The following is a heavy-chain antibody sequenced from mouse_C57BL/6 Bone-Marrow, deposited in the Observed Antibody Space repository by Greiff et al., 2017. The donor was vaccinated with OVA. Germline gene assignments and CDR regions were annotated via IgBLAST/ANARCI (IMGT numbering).Heavy chain of an antibody. CDR2: INSDGGST. V-gene: IGHV5-2*03. Sequence: EVKLVESGGGLVQPGESLKLSCESNEYEFPSHDMSWVRKTPEKRLELVAAINSDGGSTYYPDTMERRFIISRDNTKKTLNLQMSSLRSEDTALYYCASLGNYYAMDYWGQGTSVTVSS. J-gene: IGHJ4*01. CDR1: EYEFPSHD. CDR3: ASLGNYYAMDY. D-gene: IGHD2-1*01.